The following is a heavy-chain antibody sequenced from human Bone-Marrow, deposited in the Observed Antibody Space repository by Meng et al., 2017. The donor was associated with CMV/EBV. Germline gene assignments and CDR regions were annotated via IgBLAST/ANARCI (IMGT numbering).Heavy chain of an antibody. D-gene: IGHD3-3*01. CDR2: ISGGST. V-gene: IGHV3-38-3*01. CDR1: GFTFSTYE. CDR3: TRERVPFWSGYYGGFDF. Sequence: GGSLRLSCAASGFTFSTYEMNWVRQAPGKGLEWVSSISGGSTYYADSRKGRFTISRDNSKNTLHLQMNSLRAEDTAVYYCTRERVPFWSGYYGGFDFWGQGTVVTVSS. J-gene: IGHJ4*02.